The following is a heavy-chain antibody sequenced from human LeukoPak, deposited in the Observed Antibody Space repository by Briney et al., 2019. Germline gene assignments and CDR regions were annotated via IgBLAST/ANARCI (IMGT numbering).Heavy chain of an antibody. J-gene: IGHJ5*02. CDR1: GGPISSSSYY. Sequence: SETLSLTCTVSGGPISSSSYYWGWIRQPPGKGLEWIGSIYYSGSTYYNPSLKSRVTISVDTSKNQFSLKLSSVTAADTAVYYCARRSDWFDPWGQGTLVTVSS. CDR3: ARRSDWFDP. CDR2: IYYSGST. V-gene: IGHV4-39*01.